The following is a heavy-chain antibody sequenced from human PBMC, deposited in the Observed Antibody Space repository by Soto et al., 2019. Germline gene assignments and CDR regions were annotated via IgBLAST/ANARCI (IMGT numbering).Heavy chain of an antibody. CDR2: IKEDGSET. V-gene: IGHV3-7*01. J-gene: IGHJ3*02. D-gene: IGHD2-21*01. CDR1: GFTFNSYW. Sequence: GGSLRLSCTASGFTFNSYWMSWVRQAPGKGLEWVANIKEDGSETYYVDSVKGRFTISRDNAKNTLYLQMNSLRAEDTAVYYCAREGSGYSDALDIWGQGTMVTVSS. CDR3: AREGSGYSDALDI.